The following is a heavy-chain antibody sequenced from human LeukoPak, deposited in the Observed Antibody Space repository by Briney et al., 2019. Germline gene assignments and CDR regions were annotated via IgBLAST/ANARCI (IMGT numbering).Heavy chain of an antibody. Sequence: SETLSLTCTVSGGSISSYYWSWIRQPPGKGLEWIGYIYYSGSTNYNPSLKDRVSISVDTPKNQFSLTPSSVTAADTAVYYCARGVRSWWFDPWGQGPLVTVSS. J-gene: IGHJ5*02. V-gene: IGHV4-59*01. CDR1: GGSISSYY. CDR3: ARGVRSWWFDP. CDR2: IYYSGST.